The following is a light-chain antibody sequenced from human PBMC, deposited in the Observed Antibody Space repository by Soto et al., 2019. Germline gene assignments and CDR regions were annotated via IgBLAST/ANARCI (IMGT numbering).Light chain of an antibody. CDR1: QSVSSN. CDR3: QQYGSSPLT. Sequence: EVVMTQSPATLSVSPGARVILSCRASQSVSSNLAWYQQKPGQAPRLLIYGASSRATGIPDRFSGSGSGTDFTLTISRLEPEDFAVYYCQQYGSSPLTFGEGTKVDIK. V-gene: IGKV3-20*01. CDR2: GAS. J-gene: IGKJ4*01.